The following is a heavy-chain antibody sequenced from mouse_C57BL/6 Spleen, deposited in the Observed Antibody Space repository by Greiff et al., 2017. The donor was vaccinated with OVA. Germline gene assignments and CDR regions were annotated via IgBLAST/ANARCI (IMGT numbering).Heavy chain of an antibody. CDR2: IYPGSGNT. V-gene: IGHV1-66*01. J-gene: IGHJ3*01. CDR3: ARLVVSWDEAY. CDR1: GYSFTSYY. D-gene: IGHD4-1*01. Sequence: QVQLQQSGPELVKPGASVKISCKASGYSFTSYYIHWVKQRPGQGLEWIGWIYPGSGNTKYNEKFKGKATLTADTSSSTAYMQLSSLTSEDSAVYYWARLVVSWDEAYWGQGTLVTVSA.